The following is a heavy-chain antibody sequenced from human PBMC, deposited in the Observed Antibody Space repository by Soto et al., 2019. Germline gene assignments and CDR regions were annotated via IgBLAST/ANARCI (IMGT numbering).Heavy chain of an antibody. CDR2: SSHSDGDT. V-gene: IGHV3-23*01. CDR3: VKDWTGSTCPCMDV. D-gene: IGHD6-13*01. J-gene: IGHJ6*02. Sequence: EVHLLESGGGLVQPGGSLRLSCAASGFTFSSHAMSWVRQAPGKGLVWVSGSSHSDGDTYYADSVKGRFTISRDNSKNTLYLQMHSLRAEDTAIYYCVKDWTGSTCPCMDVWGQGTTVTVS. CDR1: GFTFSSHA.